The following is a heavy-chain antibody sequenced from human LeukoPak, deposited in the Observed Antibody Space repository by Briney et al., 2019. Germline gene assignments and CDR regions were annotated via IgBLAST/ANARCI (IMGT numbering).Heavy chain of an antibody. Sequence: SGTLSLTCAVSGGSISSSNWWSWVRQPPGKGLEWIGETYHSGSTNYNPSLKSRVTISVDTSKNQFSLKLSSVTAADTAVYYCARAPYDFLDYWGQGTLVTVSS. J-gene: IGHJ4*02. D-gene: IGHD3-3*01. CDR3: ARAPYDFLDY. CDR1: GGSISSSNW. CDR2: TYHSGST. V-gene: IGHV4-4*02.